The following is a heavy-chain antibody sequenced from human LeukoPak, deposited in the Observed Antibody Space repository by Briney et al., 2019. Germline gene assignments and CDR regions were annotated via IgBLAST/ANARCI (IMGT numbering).Heavy chain of an antibody. CDR1: GGSISSSSYY. J-gene: IGHJ5*02. V-gene: IGHV4-39*01. CDR3: AGGNHYYDSRGFDP. D-gene: IGHD3-22*01. CDR2: IYYSGST. Sequence: SETLSLTCTVSGGSISSSSYYWGWIRQPPGKGLEWIGSIYYSGSTYYNPSLKSRVTISVDTSKNQFSLKLSSVTAADTAVYYCAGGNHYYDSRGFDPWGQGTLVTVSS.